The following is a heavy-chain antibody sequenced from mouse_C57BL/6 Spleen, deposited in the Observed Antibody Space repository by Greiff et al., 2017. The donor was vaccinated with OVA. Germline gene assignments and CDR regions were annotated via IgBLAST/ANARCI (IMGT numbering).Heavy chain of an antibody. V-gene: IGHV1-72*01. CDR1: GYTFTSYW. CDR3: ARDFGTSLDY. CDR2: IDPNIGGT. J-gene: IGHJ2*01. Sequence: QVQLQQPGAELLKPGASVKLSCKASGYTFTSYWMHWLKQRPGRGLEWIGRIDPNIGGTDYNEQFRSMATLTVDKHSSTAYMQLSSLASEDSAVYYCARDFGTSLDYWGQGTTLTVSS. D-gene: IGHD1-1*01.